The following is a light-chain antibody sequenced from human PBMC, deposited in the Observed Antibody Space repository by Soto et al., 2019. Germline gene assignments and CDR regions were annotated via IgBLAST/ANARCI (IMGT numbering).Light chain of an antibody. CDR1: SSDVGGYNY. CDR2: DVS. CDR3: SSYTSSSTFGV. J-gene: IGLJ1*01. Sequence: QSVLTQPASVSGSPGQSITISCTRTSSDVGGYNYVSWYQQHPGKAPKLMIYDVSNRPSGVSNRFSGSKSGNTASLTISGLQAEDEADYYCSSYTSSSTFGVFGTGTKVTVL. V-gene: IGLV2-14*01.